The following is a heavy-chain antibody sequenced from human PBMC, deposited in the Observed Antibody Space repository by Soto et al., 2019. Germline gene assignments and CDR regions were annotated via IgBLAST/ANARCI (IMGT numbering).Heavy chain of an antibody. J-gene: IGHJ6*02. D-gene: IGHD3-22*01. CDR3: AKDRGYDSSGYYSPYRYYYYYYGMDV. CDR1: GFTVSSNY. CDR2: IYSGGST. V-gene: IGHV3-53*01. Sequence: GGSLRLSCAVSGFTVSSNYMSWVRQAPGKGLEWVSVIYSGGSTYYADSVKGRFTISRDNSKNTLYLQMNSLRAEDTAVYYCAKDRGYDSSGYYSPYRYYYYYYGMDVWGQGTTVTVSS.